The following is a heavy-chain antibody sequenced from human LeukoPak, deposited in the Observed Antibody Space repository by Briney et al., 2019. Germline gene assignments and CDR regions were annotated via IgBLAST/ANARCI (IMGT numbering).Heavy chain of an antibody. CDR1: GGTFSSYT. J-gene: IGHJ4*02. V-gene: IGHV1-69*02. CDR3: ARAPRSIINYYDSSGYYPLFNY. Sequence: SVKVSCKASGGTFSSYTISWVRQAPGQGLEWMGRIIPILGIANYAQKFQGRVTITADKSTSTAYMELSSLRSEDTAVYYCARAPRSIINYYDSSGYYPLFNYWGQGTLVTVSS. CDR2: IIPILGIA. D-gene: IGHD3-22*01.